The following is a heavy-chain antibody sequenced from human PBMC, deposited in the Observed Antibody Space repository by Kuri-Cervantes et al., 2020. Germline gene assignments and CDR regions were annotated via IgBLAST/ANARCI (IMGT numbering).Heavy chain of an antibody. CDR1: GGSISSYY. Sequence: GSLRLSCTVSGGSISSYYWSWIRQPPGKGLERIGYIYYSGSTNYNPSLKSRVTISVDTSKNQFSLKLSSVTAADTAVYYCAKVEGGSSGYFYYYGMDVWGQGTTVTVSS. CDR3: AKVEGGSSGYFYYYGMDV. V-gene: IGHV4-59*01. CDR2: IYYSGST. D-gene: IGHD3-22*01. J-gene: IGHJ6*02.